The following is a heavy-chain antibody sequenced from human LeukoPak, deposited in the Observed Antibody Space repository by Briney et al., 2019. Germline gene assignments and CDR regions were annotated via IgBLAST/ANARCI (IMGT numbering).Heavy chain of an antibody. V-gene: IGHV1-18*01. CDR3: ARFTFWSGYYPFDY. CDR2: ISAYNGNT. CDR1: GYTFTSYG. Sequence: VASVKVSCKASGYTFTSYGISWVRQAPGQGLEWMGWISAYNGNTNYAQKLQGRVTMTIDTSTSTAYMELRSLRPDDTAVYYCARFTFWSGYYPFDYWGQGTLVTVSS. D-gene: IGHD3-3*01. J-gene: IGHJ4*02.